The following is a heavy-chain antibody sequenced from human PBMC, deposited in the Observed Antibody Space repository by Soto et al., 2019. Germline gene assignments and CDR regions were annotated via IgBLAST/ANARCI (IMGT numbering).Heavy chain of an antibody. CDR1: GFTFSSYW. V-gene: IGHV3-7*01. J-gene: IGHJ6*02. CDR2: IKQDGSEK. Sequence: GGSLRLSCAASGFTFSSYWMSWVRQAPGKGLGWVANIKQDGSEKYYVDSVKGRFTISRDNAKNSLYLQMNSLRAEDTAVYYCARDNIVVVPAAINYYYGMDVWGQGTTVSVSS. D-gene: IGHD2-2*02. CDR3: ARDNIVVVPAAINYYYGMDV.